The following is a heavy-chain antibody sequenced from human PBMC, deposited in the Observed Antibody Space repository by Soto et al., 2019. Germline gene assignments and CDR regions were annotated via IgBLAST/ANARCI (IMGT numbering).Heavy chain of an antibody. D-gene: IGHD4-17*01. CDR3: ARGTVTTFYFDY. J-gene: IGHJ4*02. Sequence: SQTLCLTCSVAGGTISSYDWSWIRQPPEKRLEWIGYIHYSGGTNYNPSLKSRVTMSVDTSKNQLSLQLSSVTAADTAVYYCARGTVTTFYFDYWGQGSLVTVSS. CDR1: GGTISSYD. CDR2: IHYSGGT. V-gene: IGHV4-59*08.